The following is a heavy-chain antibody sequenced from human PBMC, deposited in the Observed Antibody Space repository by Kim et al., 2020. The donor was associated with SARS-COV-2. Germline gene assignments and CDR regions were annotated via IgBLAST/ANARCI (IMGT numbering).Heavy chain of an antibody. CDR3: ARGSSRSSINWFDP. CDR2: IDPDNGAT. J-gene: IGHJ5*02. CDR1: GYTFSHHY. V-gene: IGHV1-2*06. D-gene: IGHD6-6*01. Sequence: ASVKVSCKASGYTFSHHYIHWVRQAPGQRLEWVGRIDPDNGATYYAQRFRNRVTMTRQTSITTVYMELNRLSYDDTAVCFCARGSSRSSINWFDPWGQGT.